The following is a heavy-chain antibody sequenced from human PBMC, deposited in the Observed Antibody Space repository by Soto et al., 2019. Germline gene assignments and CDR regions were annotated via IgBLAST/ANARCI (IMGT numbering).Heavy chain of an antibody. CDR3: ARVWEDHDGSYLDY. CDR1: GGSISSYY. Sequence: PSETLSLTCTVSGGSISSYYWSWIRQPPGKGLEWIGYIYYSGSTNYNPSLKSRVTISVDTSKNQFSLKLSSVTAADTAVYYCARVWEDHDGSYLDYWGQGTLVTVS. CDR2: IYYSGST. J-gene: IGHJ4*02. V-gene: IGHV4-59*01. D-gene: IGHD1-26*01.